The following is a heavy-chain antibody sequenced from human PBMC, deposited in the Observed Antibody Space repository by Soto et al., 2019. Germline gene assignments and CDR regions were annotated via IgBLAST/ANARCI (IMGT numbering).Heavy chain of an antibody. V-gene: IGHV3-7*05. CDR2: IKQDGSEK. CDR3: ASDPFYFYYCGMDV. J-gene: IGHJ6*02. Sequence: GVSLRLSCESSGFTFSTYWMSWFRQAPGKGLEWVANIKQDGSEKYYVDSVKGRFTISRDNAKNSLYLQMNSLRAEDTAVYYCASDPFYFYYCGMDVWGQGTTVTVSS. CDR1: GFTFSTYW.